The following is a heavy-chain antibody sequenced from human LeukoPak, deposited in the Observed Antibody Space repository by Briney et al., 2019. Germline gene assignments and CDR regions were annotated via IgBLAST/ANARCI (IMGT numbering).Heavy chain of an antibody. D-gene: IGHD3-10*02. V-gene: IGHV3-30*04. CDR2: ISYDGSNK. CDR3: ARVGGRGVVTSTMFCMDV. CDR1: GFTFSSYA. J-gene: IGHJ6*03. Sequence: KSGGSLRLARSASGFTFSSYAMHSARQAPGKGLEWVAVISYDGSNKYYADSVKGRFTISRDNSKNTLYLQMNSLRAEDTAVYYCARVGGRGVVTSTMFCMDVWGKGTTVTVSS.